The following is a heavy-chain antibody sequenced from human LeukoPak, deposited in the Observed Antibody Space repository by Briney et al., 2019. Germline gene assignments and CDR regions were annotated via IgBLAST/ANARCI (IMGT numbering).Heavy chain of an antibody. Sequence: SETLSLTCTVSGGSMSPYHWGWIRQPPGKGLEWTGYIYYSGNTNYNPSLKSQVTISVDTSKNQFSLKLSSVTAADTAIYYCARAVSGRFDYWGQGTLVTVSS. J-gene: IGHJ4*02. CDR2: IYYSGNT. CDR1: GGSMSPYH. V-gene: IGHV4-59*08. CDR3: ARAVSGRFDY. D-gene: IGHD6-19*01.